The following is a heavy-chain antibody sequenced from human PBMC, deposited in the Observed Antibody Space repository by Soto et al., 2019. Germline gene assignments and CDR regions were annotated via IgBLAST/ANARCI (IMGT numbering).Heavy chain of an antibody. CDR2: ISAHNGNK. D-gene: IGHD6-6*01. V-gene: IGHV1-18*04. CDR3: GGTGGGMAARPLEY. Sequence: QVQLVQSGGEVKKPGASVEVSCRTSGYMFTTYGMSWVRQAPGQGLEWMAWISAHNGNKKYAQKSQGRVTMTTNTSTSTISMELRNLTSDDTGTYFCGGTGGGMAARPLEYWGQGTLVTVSS. CDR1: GYMFTTYG. J-gene: IGHJ4*02.